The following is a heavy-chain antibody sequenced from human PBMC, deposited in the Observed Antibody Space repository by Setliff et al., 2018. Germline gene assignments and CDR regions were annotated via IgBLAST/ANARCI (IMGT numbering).Heavy chain of an antibody. CDR3: AREPYDYIWGSYRSPYFDH. CDR1: GYTFTDYY. CDR2: INLNTGGT. D-gene: IGHD3-16*02. Sequence: AASVKVSCKASGYTFTDYYMHWVRQAPGQGLEWMGWINLNTGGTNYGQKFQGRVTMTRDASINTAFMHLSSLKSDDMAVYYCAREPYDYIWGSYRSPYFDHWGQGALVTVSS. V-gene: IGHV1-2*02. J-gene: IGHJ4*02.